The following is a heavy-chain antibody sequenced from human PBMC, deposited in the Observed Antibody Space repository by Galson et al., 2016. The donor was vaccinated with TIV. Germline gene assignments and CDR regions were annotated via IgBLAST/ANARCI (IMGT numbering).Heavy chain of an antibody. CDR3: ARAAGRNGANCHATCESFDF. V-gene: IGHV6-1*01. D-gene: IGHD3-10*01. Sequence: CAITGDSVSSNSAAWNWIRQSPSRGLEWLGRTYCRSRSYYDYADSVKSRITIESDTSKNQFSLQLNSVTSEDTAVAYCARAAGRNGANCHATCESFDFWGQGTKVTVSS. J-gene: IGHJ3*01. CDR1: GDSVSSNSAA. CDR2: TYCRSRSYY.